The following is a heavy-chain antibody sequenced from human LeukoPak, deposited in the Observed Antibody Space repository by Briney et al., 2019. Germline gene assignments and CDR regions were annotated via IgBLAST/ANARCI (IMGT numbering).Heavy chain of an antibody. CDR2: ISAYSGDT. CDR1: AYTFTNYD. D-gene: IGHD3-3*01. J-gene: IGHJ5*02. V-gene: IGHV1-18*01. Sequence: ASVKVSCKASAYTFTNYDISWVRQAPGQGLEWMGWISAYSGDTNYAQKLQGRVTMTTDTSTSTAYMELRSLRSDDTAVYYCARDRRTYYDFWSGYSTYNWFDPWGQGTLVTVSS. CDR3: ARDRRTYYDFWSGYSTYNWFDP.